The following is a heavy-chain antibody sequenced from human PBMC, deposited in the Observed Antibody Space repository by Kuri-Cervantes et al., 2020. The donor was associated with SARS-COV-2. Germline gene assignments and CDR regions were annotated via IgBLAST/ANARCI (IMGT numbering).Heavy chain of an antibody. J-gene: IGHJ4*02. CDR2: ISSSSSTI. CDR1: GGSFSGYY. CDR3: ARAISSWFDY. Sequence: GESLKISCAVYGGSFSGYYWSWIRQAPGKGLEWVSYISSSSSTIYYADSVKGRFTISRDNAKNSLYLQMNSLRDEDTAVYYCARAISSWFDYRGQGTLVTVSS. D-gene: IGHD6-13*01. V-gene: IGHV3-11*04.